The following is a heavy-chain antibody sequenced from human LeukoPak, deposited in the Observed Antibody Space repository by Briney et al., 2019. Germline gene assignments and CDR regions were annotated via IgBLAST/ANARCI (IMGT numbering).Heavy chain of an antibody. D-gene: IGHD6-19*01. CDR1: GYTFTGYY. J-gene: IGHJ5*02. Sequence: ASVKVSCKASGYTFTGYYIHWVRQAPGQGLEWMGWINPSSGGSNFAQKFQSRVTMTRDTSISTAYMELSRLTSDDTAVYYCTIIPLAATLDWSDPWGQGTLVTVSS. CDR3: TIIPLAATLDWSDP. CDR2: INPSSGGS. V-gene: IGHV1-2*02.